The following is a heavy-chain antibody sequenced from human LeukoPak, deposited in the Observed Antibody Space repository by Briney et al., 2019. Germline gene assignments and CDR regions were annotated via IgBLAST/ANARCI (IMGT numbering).Heavy chain of an antibody. CDR1: GGSISSSSYY. D-gene: IGHD2-2*01. Sequence: SETLSLTCTVSGGSISSSSYYWGWIRQPPGKGLEWIGSIYYSGSTYYNPSLKSRVTISVDTSKNQFSLKLSSVTAADTAVYYCARVPTGGYCSSTSCRAFDIWGQGTMVTVSS. J-gene: IGHJ3*02. V-gene: IGHV4-39*01. CDR3: ARVPTGGYCSSTSCRAFDI. CDR2: IYYSGST.